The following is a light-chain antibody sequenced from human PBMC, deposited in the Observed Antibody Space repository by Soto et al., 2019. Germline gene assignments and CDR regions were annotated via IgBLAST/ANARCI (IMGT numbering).Light chain of an antibody. V-gene: IGKV1-5*03. CDR3: QHYNSYPNA. CDR2: TAS. J-gene: IGKJ5*01. CDR1: QTISSW. Sequence: NLSESAVSLSVGTRVTITCRASQTISSWLAWYQQKPGKAPKLLIYTASTLKSGVPSRFSGSGSGTELTLTISSLQPEDFATYYCQHYNSYPNAFGQGTRVEIK.